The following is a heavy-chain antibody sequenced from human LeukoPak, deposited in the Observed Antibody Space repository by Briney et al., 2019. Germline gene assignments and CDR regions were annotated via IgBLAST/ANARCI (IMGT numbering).Heavy chain of an antibody. CDR3: AREFHCSGGTCYIDYYYYAMDV. CDR2: IKQYGSER. Sequence: GGSLRLSCGASGFPLYSHRMRWVRQAPGKGLEWVANIKQYGSERYYVDSGKGRFTISRDNAKNSVYLQMNSLRVEDTAVYYCAREFHCSGGTCYIDYYYYAMDVWGKGTTVTVSS. CDR1: GFPLYSHR. D-gene: IGHD2-15*01. J-gene: IGHJ6*04. V-gene: IGHV3-7*03.